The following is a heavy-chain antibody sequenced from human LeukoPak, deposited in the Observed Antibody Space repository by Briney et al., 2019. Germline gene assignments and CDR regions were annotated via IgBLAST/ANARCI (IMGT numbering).Heavy chain of an antibody. D-gene: IGHD2-8*01. J-gene: IGHJ4*02. CDR2: IGTAGDT. V-gene: IGHV3-13*01. CDR3: ATCTWLYYFDY. Sequence: GGSLRLSCAASGFTFSSYDMHWVRQATGKGLEWVSAIGTAGDTYYADSVKGRFTISRDNSKNTLYLQMNSLRAEDTAVYYCATCTWLYYFDYWGQGTLVTVSS. CDR1: GFTFSSYD.